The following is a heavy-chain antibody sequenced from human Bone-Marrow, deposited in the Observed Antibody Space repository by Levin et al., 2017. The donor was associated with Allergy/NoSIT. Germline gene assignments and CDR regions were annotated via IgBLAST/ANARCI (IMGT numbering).Heavy chain of an antibody. J-gene: IGHJ1*01. CDR2: INADGGTT. D-gene: IGHD1-26*01. CDR3: ATEGDSGTYSYFHH. V-gene: IGHV3-23*01. Sequence: GESLKISCAASGFTFITYAMSWVRQAPGKGLEWVSFINADGGTTYYADSVKGRVTISRDNSKNTLYLQMSSLRAEDTAVYYCATEGDSGTYSYFHHWGQGALVTVS. CDR1: GFTFITYA.